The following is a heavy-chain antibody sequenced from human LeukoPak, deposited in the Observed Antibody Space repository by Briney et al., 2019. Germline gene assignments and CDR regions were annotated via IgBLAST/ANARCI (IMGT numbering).Heavy chain of an antibody. J-gene: IGHJ4*02. CDR3: ARAPPYDILTGSPFDY. D-gene: IGHD3-9*01. V-gene: IGHV1-69*13. Sequence: SVKVSCKASGYTFTSYGISWVRQAPGQGLEWMGGIIPIFGTANYAQKFQGRVTITADESTSTAYMELSSLRSEDTAVYYCARAPPYDILTGSPFDYWGQGTLVTVSS. CDR1: GYTFTSYG. CDR2: IIPIFGTA.